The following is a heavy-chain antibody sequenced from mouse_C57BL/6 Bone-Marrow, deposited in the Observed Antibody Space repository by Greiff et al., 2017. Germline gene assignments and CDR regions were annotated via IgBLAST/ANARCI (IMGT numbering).Heavy chain of an antibody. CDR1: GYAFTNYL. CDR2: INPGSGGT. Sequence: VQLQESGAELVRPGTSVKVSCKASGYAFTNYLIEWVKQRPGQGLEWIGVINPGSGGTNYNEKFKGKATLTADKSSSTAYMQLSSLTSEDSAVYFCARGDYFDYWGQVTTLTVSS. J-gene: IGHJ2*01. V-gene: IGHV1-54*01. CDR3: ARGDYFDY.